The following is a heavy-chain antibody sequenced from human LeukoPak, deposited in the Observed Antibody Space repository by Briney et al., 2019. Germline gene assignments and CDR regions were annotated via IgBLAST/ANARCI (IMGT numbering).Heavy chain of an antibody. CDR1: GYTFTGYY. CDR3: ATACGGDCYPFDY. D-gene: IGHD2-21*02. Sequence: ASVKVSCTASGYTFTGYYMHWVRQAPGHGLEWMGWINPNSGGTNYAQKLQGRVTMTRDTSISTAYMELSRLRSDDTAVYYCATACGGDCYPFDYWGQGTLVTASS. CDR2: INPNSGGT. V-gene: IGHV1-2*02. J-gene: IGHJ4*02.